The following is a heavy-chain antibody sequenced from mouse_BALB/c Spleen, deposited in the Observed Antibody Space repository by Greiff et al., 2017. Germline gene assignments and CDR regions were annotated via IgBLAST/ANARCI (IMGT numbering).Heavy chain of an antibody. J-gene: IGHJ2*01. D-gene: IGHD2-1*01. CDR3: ARDSYYGNGDYFDY. V-gene: IGHV1S34*01. CDR2: ISCYNGAT. CDR1: GYSFTGYY. Sequence: LVRPGVSVKISCKASGYSFTGYYMHWVKQSHGKSLEWIGYISCYNGATSYNQKFKGKATFTVDTSSSTAYMQFNSLTSEDSAVYYCARDSYYGNGDYFDYWGQGTTLTVSS.